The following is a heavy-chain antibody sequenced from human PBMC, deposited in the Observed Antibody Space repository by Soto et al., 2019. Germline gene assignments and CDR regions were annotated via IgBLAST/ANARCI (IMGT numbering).Heavy chain of an antibody. CDR2: INHSGST. D-gene: IGHD6-13*01. J-gene: IGHJ5*02. Sequence: SETLSLTCAVYGVSFSGYYWSWIRQPPGKRLEWIGEINHSGSTNYNPSLKSRVTISVDTSKNQFSLKLSSVTAAGTAVYYCARLPSSWRNWFDPWGQGTLVTVSS. CDR3: ARLPSSWRNWFDP. V-gene: IGHV4-34*01. CDR1: GVSFSGYY.